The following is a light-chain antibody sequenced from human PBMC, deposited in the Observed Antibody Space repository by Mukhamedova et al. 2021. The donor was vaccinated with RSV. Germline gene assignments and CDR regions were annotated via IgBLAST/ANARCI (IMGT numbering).Light chain of an antibody. CDR3: QQLNSYT. J-gene: IGKJ3*01. V-gene: IGKV1-9*01. Sequence: GKAPKLLIYAASSLQSGVPSRFSGSGSGTEFTLTISSLQPEDFATYYCQQLNSYTFGPGTKVDIK. CDR2: AAS.